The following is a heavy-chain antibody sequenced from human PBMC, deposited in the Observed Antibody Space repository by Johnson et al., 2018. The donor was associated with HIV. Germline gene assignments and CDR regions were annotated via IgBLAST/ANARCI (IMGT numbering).Heavy chain of an antibody. J-gene: IGHJ3*02. CDR1: AFTFDDYG. V-gene: IGHV3-30*18. CDR2: ISYDGSNK. CDR3: AKDKSIVGATSNAFDI. D-gene: IGHD1-26*01. Sequence: QVQLVESGGGVVRPGGSLRLSCVASAFTFDDYGLNWVRQGPGKGLEWVAVISYDGSNKYYADYVKGRFSITRDNSNNTVYLHMNSLRAEDTAVYYCAKDKSIVGATSNAFDIWGQGTMVTVSS.